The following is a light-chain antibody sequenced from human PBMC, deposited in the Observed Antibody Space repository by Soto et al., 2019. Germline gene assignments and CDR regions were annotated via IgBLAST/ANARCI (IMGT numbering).Light chain of an antibody. CDR3: SAYAGSTHFV. J-gene: IGLJ1*01. Sequence: QSALTQPPSASGSPGQSVTISCTGTSSDVGDNYVSWYQQHLVKTPKLIIYEVSQRPSGVPDRFSGSTSGNAASPTASGPQTEDEADYCCSAYAGSTHFVFGAGTKVTVL. CDR2: EVS. V-gene: IGLV2-8*01. CDR1: SSDVGDNY.